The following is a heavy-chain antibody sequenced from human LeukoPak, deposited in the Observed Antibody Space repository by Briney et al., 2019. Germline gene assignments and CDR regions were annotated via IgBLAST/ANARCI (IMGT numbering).Heavy chain of an antibody. V-gene: IGHV1-18*01. D-gene: IGHD1-1*01. CDR3: ARDRRGWPTDYYYYYGMDV. Sequence: ASVKVSCKASGYTFTSYGISWVRQAPGQGLEWMGWISAYNGNTNYAQKLQGRVTMTTDTSTSTAYMELRSLRSDDTAVYYCARDRRGWPTDYYYYYGMDVWGQGTTVTVSS. CDR1: GYTFTSYG. CDR2: ISAYNGNT. J-gene: IGHJ6*02.